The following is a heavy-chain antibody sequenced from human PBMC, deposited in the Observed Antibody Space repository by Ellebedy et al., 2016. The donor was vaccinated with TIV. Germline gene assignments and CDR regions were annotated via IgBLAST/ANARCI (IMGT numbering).Heavy chain of an antibody. D-gene: IGHD6-13*01. J-gene: IGHJ4*02. V-gene: IGHV4-31*03. Sequence: MPSETLSLTCTVSGGSISRGSYYWNWIRQYPGKGQEWIGYTYYSGSTYYNPSSKSRVNVSVATSKNQFSLKLRSVTVADTAVYYCSRGKFAAAGIDYWGQGTLVTVSS. CDR1: GGSISRGSYY. CDR3: SRGKFAAAGIDY. CDR2: TYYSGST.